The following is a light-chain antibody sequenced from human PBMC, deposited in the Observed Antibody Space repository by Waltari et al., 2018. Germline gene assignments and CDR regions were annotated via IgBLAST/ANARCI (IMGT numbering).Light chain of an antibody. CDR2: GAS. CDR3: QRYNNWRT. V-gene: IGKV3-15*01. J-gene: IGKJ2*01. Sequence: EVLMTQSPPTLSVSPGERATLSCRASQSIARNLAWYQQKPGQAPRLLNYGASTTATAVTDRCSGSGSETEFTLTISSLQSVDFAVYYCQRYNNWRTFGQGTKLEIK. CDR1: QSIARN.